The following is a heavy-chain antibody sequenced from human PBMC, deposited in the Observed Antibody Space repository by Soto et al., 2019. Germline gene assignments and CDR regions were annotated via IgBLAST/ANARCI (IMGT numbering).Heavy chain of an antibody. J-gene: IGHJ6*02. CDR2: IYYSGST. Sequence: QLQLQESGPGLVKPSETLSLTCTVSGGSISSSSYYWGWIRQPPGKGLEWIGSIYYSGSTYYNPSLKSRVTISVDTSKNQFSLKLSSVTAADTAVYYCARPGGQWRSRDYYYGMDVWGQGTTVTVSS. CDR3: ARPGGQWRSRDYYYGMDV. CDR1: GGSISSSSYY. V-gene: IGHV4-39*01. D-gene: IGHD6-19*01.